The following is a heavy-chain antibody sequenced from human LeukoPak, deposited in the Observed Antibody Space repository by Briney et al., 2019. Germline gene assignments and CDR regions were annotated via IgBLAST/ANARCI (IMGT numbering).Heavy chain of an antibody. J-gene: IGHJ4*02. D-gene: IGHD6-13*01. CDR1: GFTFSSYA. Sequence: GGSLRLSCAASGFTFSSYAMSWVRQAPGKGLEWVSAISGSGDSTYYGDSVKGRFTISRDNSKNTLHLQMNSLRAEDTAVYYCAKTRPLDSSSWSHGDYWGQGTLVTVSS. V-gene: IGHV3-23*01. CDR2: ISGSGDST. CDR3: AKTRPLDSSSWSHGDY.